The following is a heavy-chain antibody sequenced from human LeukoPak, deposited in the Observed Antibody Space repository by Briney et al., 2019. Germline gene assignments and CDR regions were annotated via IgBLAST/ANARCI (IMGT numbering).Heavy chain of an antibody. Sequence: GASVKVSCKASGYTFHSHGISWVRQAPGQGLEWMGWISPYNGNTNHAQKLQGRVTMTTDTSTSTAYMELGSLTSDDTAVYYCARDREQWLVSGGDYWGQGTLVTVSS. CDR2: ISPYNGNT. J-gene: IGHJ4*02. CDR3: ARDREQWLVSGGDY. V-gene: IGHV1-18*01. D-gene: IGHD6-19*01. CDR1: GYTFHSHG.